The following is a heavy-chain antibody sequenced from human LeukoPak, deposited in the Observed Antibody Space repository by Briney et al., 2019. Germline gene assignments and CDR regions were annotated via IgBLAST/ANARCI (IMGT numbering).Heavy chain of an antibody. Sequence: ASVKVSCKASGYTFTGYYMHWVQQAPGQGLEWMGWINPNSGGTNYAQKFQGRVTMTRDTSISTAYMELSRLRSDDTAVYYCARDSVPAHAFDIWGQGTMVTVSS. CDR1: GYTFTGYY. V-gene: IGHV1-2*02. CDR2: INPNSGGT. D-gene: IGHD2-2*01. J-gene: IGHJ3*02. CDR3: ARDSVPAHAFDI.